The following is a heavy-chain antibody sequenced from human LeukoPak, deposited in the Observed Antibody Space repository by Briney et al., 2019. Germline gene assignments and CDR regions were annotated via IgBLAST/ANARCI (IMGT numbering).Heavy chain of an antibody. V-gene: IGHV4-39*01. CDR1: GGSISTSNYY. CDR3: ARQQIYYYYMDV. J-gene: IGHJ6*03. Sequence: SETLSLTCTVSGGSISTSNYYWGWIRQPPGKGLEWIGNIFYSGSTYYNPSLKSRVTISVDTSKNQFSLKLSSVTAADTAVYYCARQQIYYYYMDVWGKGTTVTISS. CDR2: IFYSGST.